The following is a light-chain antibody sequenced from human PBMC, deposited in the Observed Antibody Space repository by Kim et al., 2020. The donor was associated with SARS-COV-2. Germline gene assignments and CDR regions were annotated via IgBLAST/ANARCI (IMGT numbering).Light chain of an antibody. CDR1: QSVNTN. J-gene: IGKJ4*01. Sequence: EIVMTQSPATLSVSPGERATLSCRASQSVNTNLAWYQQKPGQAPRLLIYGVSNRATDIPARFSGSGFGTEFTLTISSLQSEDFAVYFCQQHNNWPITFGGGTKVEIK. V-gene: IGKV3-15*01. CDR2: GVS. CDR3: QQHNNWPIT.